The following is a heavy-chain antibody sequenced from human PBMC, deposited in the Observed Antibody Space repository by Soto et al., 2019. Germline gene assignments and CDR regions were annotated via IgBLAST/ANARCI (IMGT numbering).Heavy chain of an antibody. D-gene: IGHD3-22*01. V-gene: IGHV1-18*01. CDR2: ISAYNGNT. Sequence: ASVKVSCKASGYTFTSYGISWVRQALGQGLEWMGWISAYNGNTNYAQKLQGRVTMTTDTSTSTAYMELRSLRSDDTAVYYCARATLQYYYDSSGYPEYFQHWGQGTLVTVSS. CDR1: GYTFTSYG. J-gene: IGHJ1*01. CDR3: ARATLQYYYDSSGYPEYFQH.